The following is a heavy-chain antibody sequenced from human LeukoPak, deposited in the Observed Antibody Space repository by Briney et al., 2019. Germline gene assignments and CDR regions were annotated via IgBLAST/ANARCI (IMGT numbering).Heavy chain of an antibody. CDR3: ARASRPGYCSGGSCPFDY. D-gene: IGHD2-15*01. CDR2: IIPIFGTA. Sequence: GSSVKVSCKASGGTFSSYAISWVRQAPGQGLEWMGGIIPIFGTANYALKFQGRVTITADKSTSTAYMELSSLRSEDTAVYYCARASRPGYCSGGSCPFDYWGQGTLVTVSS. V-gene: IGHV1-69*06. CDR1: GGTFSSYA. J-gene: IGHJ4*02.